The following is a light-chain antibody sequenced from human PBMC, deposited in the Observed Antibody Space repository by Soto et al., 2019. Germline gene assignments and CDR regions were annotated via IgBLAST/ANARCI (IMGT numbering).Light chain of an antibody. Sequence: QSALTQPASVSGSPGQSITISCTGTSSDIGSHNFVSWYQQRPGKAPKLMIFEVTKRPSGVSNRFSASKSGNTASLTISGVQAEEEADYYCCSYAGTSTWVFGGGTKLTVL. CDR2: EVT. CDR1: SSDIGSHNF. J-gene: IGLJ3*02. CDR3: CSYAGTSTWV. V-gene: IGLV2-23*02.